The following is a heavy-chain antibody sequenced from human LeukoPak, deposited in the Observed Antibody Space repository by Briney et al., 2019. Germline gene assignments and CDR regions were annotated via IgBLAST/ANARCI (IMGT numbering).Heavy chain of an antibody. Sequence: PSETLSLTCTVSGASISSYHWSWIRQPPGKGLEWIGYMYNSGNTNYNPSLKSRVTMSLDTSKNQFSLKLSSVTAADTAVYYCARAGLGNWFDPWGQGTLVTVSS. CDR3: ARAGLGNWFDP. J-gene: IGHJ5*02. CDR1: GASISSYH. V-gene: IGHV4-59*08. CDR2: MYNSGNT. D-gene: IGHD3-22*01.